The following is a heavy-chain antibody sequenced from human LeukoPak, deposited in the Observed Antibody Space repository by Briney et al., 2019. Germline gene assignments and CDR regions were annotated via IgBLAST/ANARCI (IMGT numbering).Heavy chain of an antibody. Sequence: PSETLSLTCTVSDGSISNYFWSWIRQPPGKGLEWIAYVHYSEPTNYNPSLRSRVTISLDTSKNQFSLKLSSVTAADTAVYYCARDRRRDLLHAFDIWGQGTMITVPS. J-gene: IGHJ3*02. CDR3: ARDRRRDLLHAFDI. CDR2: VHYSEPT. CDR1: DGSISNYF. V-gene: IGHV4-59*01. D-gene: IGHD1-26*01.